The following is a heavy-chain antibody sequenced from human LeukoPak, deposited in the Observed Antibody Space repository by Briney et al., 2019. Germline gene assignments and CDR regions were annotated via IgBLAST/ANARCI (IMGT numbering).Heavy chain of an antibody. Sequence: PGGSLRLSCAASGFTFSSYSMNWVRQAPGKGLEWVSSISSSSSYIYYADSVKGRFTISRDNAKNSLYLQMNSLRAEDTAVYYCASPRALLHAFDIWGQGTMVTVSS. CDR1: GFTFSSYS. CDR3: ASPRALLHAFDI. V-gene: IGHV3-21*01. J-gene: IGHJ3*02. CDR2: ISSSSSYI. D-gene: IGHD2-15*01.